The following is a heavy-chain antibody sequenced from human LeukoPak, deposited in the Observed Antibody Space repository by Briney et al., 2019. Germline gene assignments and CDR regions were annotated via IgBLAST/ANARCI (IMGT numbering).Heavy chain of an antibody. Sequence: SETLSLTCTVSGGSISSYYWSWIRQPPGKGLEWIGEIYHSGSTNYNPSLKSRVTISVDKSKNQFSLKLSSVTAADTAVYYCARDKGIAVAGTNDDAFDIWGQGTMVTVSS. V-gene: IGHV4-59*12. J-gene: IGHJ3*02. D-gene: IGHD6-19*01. CDR2: IYHSGST. CDR1: GGSISSYY. CDR3: ARDKGIAVAGTNDDAFDI.